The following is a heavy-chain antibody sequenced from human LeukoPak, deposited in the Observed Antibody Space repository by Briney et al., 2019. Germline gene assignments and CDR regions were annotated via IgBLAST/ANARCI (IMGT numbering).Heavy chain of an antibody. D-gene: IGHD1-7*01. V-gene: IGHV3-74*01. J-gene: IGHJ4*02. CDR2: MNGEGTTI. Sequence: GGSLRLSCATSGLTFRTTWMHWVRHAPGKGLMWVSRMNGEGTTIDYADSVKGRFTVSRDYAKNTLFLQMNNLRTEDTALYFCATARNFRFEYWGQGSLVFVSA. CDR1: GLTFRTTW. CDR3: ATARNFRFEY.